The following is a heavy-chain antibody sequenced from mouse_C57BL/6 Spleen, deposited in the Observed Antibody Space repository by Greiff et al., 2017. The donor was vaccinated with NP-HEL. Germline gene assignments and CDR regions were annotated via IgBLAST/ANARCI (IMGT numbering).Heavy chain of an antibody. J-gene: IGHJ3*01. CDR2: IYPGDGDT. CDR3: ARGPTMVTTREIAY. D-gene: IGHD2-9*01. Sequence: VKLQQSGPELVKPGASVKISCKASGYAFSSSWMNWVKQRPGKGLEWIGRIYPGDGDTNYNGKFKGKATLTADKSSSTAYMQLSSLTSEDSAVYFCARGPTMVTTREIAYWGQGTLVTVSA. CDR1: GYAFSSSW. V-gene: IGHV1-82*01.